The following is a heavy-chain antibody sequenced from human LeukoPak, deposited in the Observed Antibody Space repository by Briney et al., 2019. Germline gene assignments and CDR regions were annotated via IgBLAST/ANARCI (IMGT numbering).Heavy chain of an antibody. CDR3: ARSNCSTTDCLFNAFDI. Sequence: GGSLRLSCAASGFTFNSYAMHWVRQAPGKGLEYVSVTGSNGGSTYYADSVKGRFTISRDNSKNTLYLQMGSLRAEDMAVYYCARSNCSTTDCLFNAFDIWGQGTMVTVSS. J-gene: IGHJ3*02. V-gene: IGHV3-64*02. CDR2: TGSNGGST. CDR1: GFTFNSYA. D-gene: IGHD2-2*01.